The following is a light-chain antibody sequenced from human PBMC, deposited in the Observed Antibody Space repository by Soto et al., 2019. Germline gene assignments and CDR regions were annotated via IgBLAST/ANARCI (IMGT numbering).Light chain of an antibody. V-gene: IGKV3-20*01. CDR1: QSVTNSF. CDR3: QQYYHWPRT. J-gene: IGKJ1*01. CDR2: GAS. Sequence: EIVLAQSPGTLSLSPGERATLSCRASQSVTNSFLAWYQQKLGQAPRLLIYGASTRATGVPDRFTGSGSGTDFILTITSLQSEDFGIYYCQQYYHWPRTFGQGTKVDIK.